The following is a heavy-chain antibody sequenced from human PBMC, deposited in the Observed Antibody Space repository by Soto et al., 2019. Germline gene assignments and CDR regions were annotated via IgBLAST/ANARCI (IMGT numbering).Heavy chain of an antibody. D-gene: IGHD6-6*01. CDR1: GYSFTSYW. J-gene: IGHJ5*02. CDR3: ARLESSSPDNPIGENWFDP. Sequence: GESLKISCKGSGYSFTSYWIGWVRQMPGKGLEWMGIIYPGDSDTRYSPSFQGQVTISADKSISTAYLQWSSLKASDTAMYYCARLESSSPDNPIGENWFDPWGQGTLVTVSS. V-gene: IGHV5-51*01. CDR2: IYPGDSDT.